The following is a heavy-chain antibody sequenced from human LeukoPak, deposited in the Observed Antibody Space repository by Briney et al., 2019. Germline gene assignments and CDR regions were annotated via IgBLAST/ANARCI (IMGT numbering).Heavy chain of an antibody. V-gene: IGHV4-34*01. CDR1: GGSFSGYY. Sequence: PSETLSLTCAVYGGSFSGYYWSWIRQPPGKELEWIGEINHSGSTNYNPSLKSRVTISVDTSKNQFSLKLSSVTAADTAVYYCARGDYGLYFFDSWGRGTLVTVSS. CDR2: INHSGST. J-gene: IGHJ4*02. D-gene: IGHD4-17*01. CDR3: ARGDYGLYFFDS.